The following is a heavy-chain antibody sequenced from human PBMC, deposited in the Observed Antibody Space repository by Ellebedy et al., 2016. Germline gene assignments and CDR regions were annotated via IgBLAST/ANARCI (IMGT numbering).Heavy chain of an antibody. CDR3: AKMAGYQTETYYYYMDV. D-gene: IGHD6-19*01. J-gene: IGHJ6*03. CDR2: ISWNSGSI. CDR1: GFTFDDYA. Sequence: SLKISXAASGFTFDDYAMHWVRQAPGKGLEWVSGISWNSGSIGYADSVKGRFTISRDNAKNSLYLQMNSLRAEDTALYYCAKMAGYQTETYYYYMDVWGKGTTVTVSS. V-gene: IGHV3-9*01.